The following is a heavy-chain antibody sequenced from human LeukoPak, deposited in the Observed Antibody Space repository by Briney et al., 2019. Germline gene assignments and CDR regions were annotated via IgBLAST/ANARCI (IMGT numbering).Heavy chain of an antibody. CDR2: IGFGGTT. D-gene: IGHD3-22*01. CDR3: AKAQGYYDC. V-gene: IGHV3-23*01. Sequence: GGSLRLSCAASGFTFSKYGMNWVRQAPGKGLEWVSGIGFGGTTYYADSVKGRFTISRDISKNTLYLQMNSLRAEDTAVYFCAKAQGYYDCWGQGTLATVSS. CDR1: GFTFSKYG. J-gene: IGHJ4*02.